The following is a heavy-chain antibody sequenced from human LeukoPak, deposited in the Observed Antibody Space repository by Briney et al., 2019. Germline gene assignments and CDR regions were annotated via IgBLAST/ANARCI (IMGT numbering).Heavy chain of an antibody. CDR2: ISYDGSNK. CDR1: GFTFSKFA. Sequence: PGGSLRLSCAASGFTFSKFAMHWVRQAPGKGLEWVAVISYDGSNKYYADSVKGRFTISRDNSKNTLYLQMNSLRAEDTAVYYCAKDNGDFLIDCWGQGTLVTVSS. V-gene: IGHV3-30*04. D-gene: IGHD4-17*01. J-gene: IGHJ4*02. CDR3: AKDNGDFLIDC.